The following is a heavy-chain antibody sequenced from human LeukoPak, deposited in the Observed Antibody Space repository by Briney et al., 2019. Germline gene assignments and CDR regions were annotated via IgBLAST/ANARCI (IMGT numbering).Heavy chain of an antibody. CDR1: GYSFVTYY. J-gene: IGHJ3*02. Sequence: ASVKVSCKASGYSFVTYYIHWVRQAPGKGLEWMGIINPSGGRTTYAQKFQGRVTLTTDTSTRTVYMSLSSLSSEDTAVYFCARSPYYDFLDIWGQGTLVTVSS. V-gene: IGHV1-46*01. CDR2: INPSGGRT. D-gene: IGHD3-3*01. CDR3: ARSPYYDFLDI.